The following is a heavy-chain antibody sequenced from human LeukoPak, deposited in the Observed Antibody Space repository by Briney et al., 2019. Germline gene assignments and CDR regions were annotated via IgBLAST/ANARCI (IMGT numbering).Heavy chain of an antibody. D-gene: IGHD6-19*01. V-gene: IGHV3-11*04. Sequence: GGSLRLSCAASGFTFSDYYMSWIRQAPGKGLEWVSYISSSGSTIYYADSVKGRFTISRDNAKNSLYLQMNSLRAEDTAVYYCARHLGPYIAVAPVGYWGQGTLVTVSS. CDR1: GFTFSDYY. J-gene: IGHJ4*02. CDR3: ARHLGPYIAVAPVGY. CDR2: ISSSGSTI.